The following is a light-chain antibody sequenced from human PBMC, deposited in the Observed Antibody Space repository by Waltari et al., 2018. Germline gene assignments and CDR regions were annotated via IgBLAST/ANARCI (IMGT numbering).Light chain of an antibody. V-gene: IGLV1-44*01. CDR2: GVI. Sequence: QSVLTQPPSASGTPGQRVTISCSGSSSNIGVSPVNCYQQFPGTAPKLPIHGVIQAPAGVPDRFYGSKSGTSASLAISGLQSEDVADYFCAAWDRSLRIVVFGGGTKLTVL. CDR1: SSNIGVSP. CDR3: AAWDRSLRIVV. J-gene: IGLJ2*01.